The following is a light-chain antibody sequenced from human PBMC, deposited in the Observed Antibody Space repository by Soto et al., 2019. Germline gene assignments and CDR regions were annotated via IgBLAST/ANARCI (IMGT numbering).Light chain of an antibody. CDR1: QSVSSSY. CDR2: GAS. J-gene: IGKJ1*01. CDR3: QQYGRSPWT. Sequence: EIVLTQSPGNLSLSPGDRATLSCRASQSVSSSYLAWYQQKPGQAPGLLIYGASSRATGIPDRFSGSGSGTDFTLTISRLEPEDFAVYYCQQYGRSPWTFGQGTKVEVK. V-gene: IGKV3-20*01.